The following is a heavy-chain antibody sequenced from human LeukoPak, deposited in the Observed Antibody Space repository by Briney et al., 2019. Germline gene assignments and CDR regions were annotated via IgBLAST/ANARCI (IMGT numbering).Heavy chain of an antibody. CDR1: GYSFTSYW. Sequence: GESLKISCKGYGYSFTSYWIGWVRQMPGKGLEWMGIIYPGDSDTRYSPSFQGQVTISADKSISTAYLQWSSLKASDTAMYYCARHIVVVTAIGAFDIWGQGTMVTVSS. V-gene: IGHV5-51*01. CDR2: IYPGDSDT. D-gene: IGHD2-21*02. CDR3: ARHIVVVTAIGAFDI. J-gene: IGHJ3*02.